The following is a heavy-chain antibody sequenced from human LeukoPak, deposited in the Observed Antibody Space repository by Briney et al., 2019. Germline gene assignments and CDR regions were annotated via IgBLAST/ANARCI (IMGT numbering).Heavy chain of an antibody. V-gene: IGHV3-53*01. D-gene: IGHD3-3*01. Sequence: GGSLRLSCAASGFSVSSYDLNWVRQAPGKGLEWVSVIYRRGDTDYADSVKGRFTISRDNSKNTLYLQMNSLRAEDTAVYYCANSAYDFWSGYPDYWGQGTLVTVSS. CDR1: GFSVSSYD. CDR2: IYRRGDT. CDR3: ANSAYDFWSGYPDY. J-gene: IGHJ4*02.